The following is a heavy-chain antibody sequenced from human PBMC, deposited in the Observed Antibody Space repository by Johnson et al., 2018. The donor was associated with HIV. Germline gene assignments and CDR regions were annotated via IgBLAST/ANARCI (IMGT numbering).Heavy chain of an antibody. Sequence: MLLVESGGGLVQPGGSLSLPCAASGFIFDDYGMSWVRQAPGKWLEWVSGINWNGGSIGYADSVTGRFTNSRDNAKNSLYLQMNSLRAEDTAVYYCAREAGGGYDSDAFDIWGQGTMVTVSS. CDR2: INWNGGSI. CDR1: GFIFDDYG. CDR3: AREAGGGYDSDAFDI. V-gene: IGHV3-20*04. D-gene: IGHD5-12*01. J-gene: IGHJ3*02.